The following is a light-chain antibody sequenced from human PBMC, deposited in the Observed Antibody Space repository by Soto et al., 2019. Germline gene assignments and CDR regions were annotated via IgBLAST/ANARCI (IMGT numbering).Light chain of an antibody. V-gene: IGLV2-14*02. Sequence: QSALTQPASVSGSPGQSITISCIGTSSDVGSSDLVSWYQQHPDTAPKLLIYGASKRPSGVPDRFSGSKSGNTASLTVSGLQAEDEADYYCSSHAGSINVAFGGGTKLTVL. J-gene: IGLJ2*01. CDR1: SSDVGSSDL. CDR3: SSHAGSINVA. CDR2: GAS.